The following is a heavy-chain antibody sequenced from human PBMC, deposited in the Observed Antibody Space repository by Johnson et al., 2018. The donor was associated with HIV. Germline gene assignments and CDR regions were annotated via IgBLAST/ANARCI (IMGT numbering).Heavy chain of an antibody. CDR3: ARDSTAGPDRGLDYVGAFDI. CDR2: ISYDGSNK. Sequence: QVQLVESGGGVVQPVRSLRLSCASSAFTFTSYAMHWVRQAPGKGLEWVAVISYDGSNKYYADSVKGRFTISRDNSKNTLYLQMNSLRAEDTAVYYCARDSTAGPDRGLDYVGAFDIWGQGTMVTVSS. V-gene: IGHV3-30-3*01. J-gene: IGHJ3*02. CDR1: AFTFTSYA. D-gene: IGHD4-17*01.